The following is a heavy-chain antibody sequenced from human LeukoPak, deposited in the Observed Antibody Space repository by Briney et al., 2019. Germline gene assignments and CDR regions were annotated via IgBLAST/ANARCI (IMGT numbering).Heavy chain of an antibody. CDR1: GGSISSYY. V-gene: IGHV4-59*01. J-gene: IGHJ4*02. CDR2: IYYSGTT. D-gene: IGHD6-13*01. CDR3: ARGVYIAAAQYGY. Sequence: SETLSLTCTVSGGSISSYYWSWIRQPPGKGLEWIGYIYYSGTTNYNPSLKSRVTIAVDTSKNQFFLKLSSVTAADTAVYYCARGVYIAAAQYGYWGQGTLVTVSS.